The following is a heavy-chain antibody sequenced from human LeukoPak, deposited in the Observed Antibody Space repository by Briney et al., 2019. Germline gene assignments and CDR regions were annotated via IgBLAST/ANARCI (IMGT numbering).Heavy chain of an antibody. CDR3: AREDRFDP. Sequence: GGSLRLSCAASGFTVSSNYMSWVRQAPGKGLEWVSVIYSGGSTYYADSVKGRFTISRDNSKNPLYLQMTSLRAEDTAVYYCAREDRFDPWGQGTLVTVSS. J-gene: IGHJ5*02. V-gene: IGHV3-53*01. CDR2: IYSGGST. D-gene: IGHD2-15*01. CDR1: GFTVSSNY.